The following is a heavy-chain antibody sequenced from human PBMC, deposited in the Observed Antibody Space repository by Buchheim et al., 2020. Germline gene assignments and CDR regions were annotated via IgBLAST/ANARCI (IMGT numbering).Heavy chain of an antibody. CDR3: ARRGYYDFGSGYYPLYYYYGMDV. J-gene: IGHJ6*02. CDR2: INPNSGGT. D-gene: IGHD3-3*01. CDR1: GYTFTGYY. Sequence: QVQLVQSGAEVKKPGASVKVSCKASGYTFTGYYMHWVRQAPGQGLEWMGWINPNSGGTNYAPKFQGRVTMTRDTSISTAYMELSRLRSDDTAVDYCARRGYYDFGSGYYPLYYYYGMDVWGQGTT. V-gene: IGHV1-2*02.